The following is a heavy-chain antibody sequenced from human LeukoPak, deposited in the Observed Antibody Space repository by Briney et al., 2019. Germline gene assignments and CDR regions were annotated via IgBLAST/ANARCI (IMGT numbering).Heavy chain of an antibody. CDR1: GGSFSGYY. D-gene: IGHD6-19*01. CDR3: ARRVGWLVDY. J-gene: IGHJ4*02. V-gene: IGHV4-34*01. Sequence: PSETLSLTCAVYGGSFSGYYWSWIRQPPGKGLEWIGEINHSGSTNYNPSLKSRVTISVDTSKNQFSLKLSSVTAADTAVYYCARRVGWLVDYWGQGTLVTVSS. CDR2: INHSGST.